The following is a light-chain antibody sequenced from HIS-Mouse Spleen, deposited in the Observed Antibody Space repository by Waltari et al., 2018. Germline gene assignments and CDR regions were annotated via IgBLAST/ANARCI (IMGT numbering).Light chain of an antibody. Sequence: QSALTQPASVSGSPGQSITISCTGTSSEVGSYNLVPWYQQHPGKAPKLMIYEGSKRPSGVSNRFSGSKSGNTASLTISGLQAEDEADYYCCSYAGSSTFVVFGGGTKLTVL. V-gene: IGLV2-23*01. CDR1: SSEVGSYNL. CDR3: CSYAGSSTFVV. CDR2: EGS. J-gene: IGLJ2*01.